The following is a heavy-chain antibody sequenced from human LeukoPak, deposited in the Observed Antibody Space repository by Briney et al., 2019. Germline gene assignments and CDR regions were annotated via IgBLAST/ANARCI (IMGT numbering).Heavy chain of an antibody. CDR1: GFAFTSYD. V-gene: IGHV1-8*01. D-gene: IGHD3-22*01. J-gene: IGHJ4*02. Sequence: ASVKVSCKASGFAFTSYDINWVRQATGQGLEWMAWMNPNSGDTAYAQKFQGRVTMTRNTSISTAYMELSSLRSEDTAVYYCARGLVDYYDSSGHFPVLNYWGQGTLVTVS. CDR3: ARGLVDYYDSSGHFPVLNY. CDR2: MNPNSGDT.